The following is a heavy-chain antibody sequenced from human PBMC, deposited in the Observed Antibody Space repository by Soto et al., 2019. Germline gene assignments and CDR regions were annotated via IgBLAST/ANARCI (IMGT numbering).Heavy chain of an antibody. Sequence: QVHLVQSGAEVKKPGASVKVSCKCSGYTFTSYGITWVRQAPGQGLEWMGWISAHNGNRNYEQKLQGRVTVTRDTSTRTAYMELRILGSDDTAVYYCARGRYGDYWGQGALVTVSS. J-gene: IGHJ4*02. CDR3: ARGRYGDY. CDR1: GYTFTSYG. V-gene: IGHV1-18*01. D-gene: IGHD1-1*01. CDR2: ISAHNGNR.